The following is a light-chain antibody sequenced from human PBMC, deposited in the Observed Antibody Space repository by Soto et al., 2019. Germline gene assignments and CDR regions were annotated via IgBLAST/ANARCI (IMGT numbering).Light chain of an antibody. CDR1: SSDVGYYNY. CDR2: EVN. J-gene: IGLJ1*01. Sequence: QSALTQPPSASGSPGQSVTISCTGTSSDVGYYNYVSWYQQHPGKAPKLMIYEVNKRPSGVPDRFSGSKSGNTASLTVSGLQAADEADYYCSSHAGYNNFYVFGTGTKLTVL. CDR3: SSHAGYNNFYV. V-gene: IGLV2-8*01.